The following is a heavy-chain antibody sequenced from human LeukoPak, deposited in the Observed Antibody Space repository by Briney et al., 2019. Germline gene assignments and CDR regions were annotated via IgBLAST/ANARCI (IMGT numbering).Heavy chain of an antibody. CDR1: GGSISSYY. V-gene: IGHV4-4*07. J-gene: IGHJ4*02. CDR2: IYTSGST. D-gene: IGHD3-3*01. CDR3: ARETRGFWSGYPETNFDY. Sequence: KPSETLSLTCTVSGGSISSYYWSWIRQPAGKGLEWIGRIYTSGSTNYNPSLKSRVTMSADTSKNQFSLKLSSVTAADTAVYYCARETRGFWSGYPETNFDYWGQGTLVTVSS.